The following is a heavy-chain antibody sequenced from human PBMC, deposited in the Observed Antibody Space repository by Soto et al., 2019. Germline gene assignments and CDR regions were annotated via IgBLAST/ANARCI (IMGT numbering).Heavy chain of an antibody. Sequence: GGSLRLSCAASGFIFSNYGMHWVRQAPGKGLEWVSAISGGGSRTYYADSVKGRFTISRDNSKNTLYLQLDSLRAEDTALYYCAKPESSYSWGNGPDYWGQGTLVTVSS. D-gene: IGHD1-26*01. CDR1: GFIFSNYG. V-gene: IGHV3-23*01. CDR3: AKPESSYSWGNGPDY. CDR2: ISGGGSRT. J-gene: IGHJ4*02.